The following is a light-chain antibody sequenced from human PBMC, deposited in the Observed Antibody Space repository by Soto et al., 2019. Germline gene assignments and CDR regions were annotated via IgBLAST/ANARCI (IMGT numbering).Light chain of an antibody. Sequence: DIQRTQSPFSLFASVGDRVTITCRASQSISNYLNWYQQKPGKAPKVLIYAASSLQGGVPSRFSGSRSGTDFTLSISSLQPEDFATYYCQQSYSTPQAFGQGTKVDIK. CDR3: QQSYSTPQA. CDR2: AAS. V-gene: IGKV1-39*01. J-gene: IGKJ1*01. CDR1: QSISNY.